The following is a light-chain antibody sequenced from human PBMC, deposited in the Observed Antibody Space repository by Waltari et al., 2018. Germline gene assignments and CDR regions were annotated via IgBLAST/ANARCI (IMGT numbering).Light chain of an antibody. CDR2: DES. Sequence: DIQMTQCPSSLSASERDRGTITCRASQTLRRYLNWYQQKPGKAPKLLIYDESSLQRGVPSRFSGSGSGTDFTITICNLQPEDFATYYCQQSYSTPWTFGRGTKVEIK. CDR1: QTLRRY. CDR3: QQSYSTPWT. J-gene: IGKJ1*01. V-gene: IGKV1-39*01.